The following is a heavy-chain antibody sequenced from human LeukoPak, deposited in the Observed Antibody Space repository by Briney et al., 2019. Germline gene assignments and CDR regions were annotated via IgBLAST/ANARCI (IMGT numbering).Heavy chain of an antibody. CDR1: GGTFSSYA. Sequence: ASVKVSCKASGGTFSSYAISWVRQAPGQGLEWMGGIIPIFGTANYAQKFQGRVTITADESTSTAYMELSSLRSEDTAVYYCARDRHNCGGSCYSKGFDYWGQGTLVTVSS. CDR3: ARDRHNCGGSCYSKGFDY. D-gene: IGHD2-15*01. CDR2: IIPIFGTA. J-gene: IGHJ4*02. V-gene: IGHV1-69*13.